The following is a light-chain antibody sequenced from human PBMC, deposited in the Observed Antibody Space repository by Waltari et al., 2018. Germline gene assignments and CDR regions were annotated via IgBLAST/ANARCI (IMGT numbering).Light chain of an antibody. V-gene: IGKV3-15*01. CDR3: QQYKEWPPVT. CDR2: GAS. J-gene: IGKJ4*02. CDR1: QSITTD. Sequence: EIVMTQSPATLSVSPGQRATLSCRASQSITTDLAWYQQKPGQAPRLLIYGASTRETGVPDRFTGRGSGTQFTLTISSLQSEDVAVYFCQQYKEWPPVTFGGGTRVEIK.